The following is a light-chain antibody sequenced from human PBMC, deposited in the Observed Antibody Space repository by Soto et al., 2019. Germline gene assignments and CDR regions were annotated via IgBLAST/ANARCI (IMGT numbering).Light chain of an antibody. Sequence: DIVMTQSPDSLAVSLGERATINCNSSRSFLYNPTKRIYLAWYQQKSGQPPKLLIQWASTRESGVPDRFSGSGAGTEFTLTISSLQAEDVAVYYCQQYYFTPYTFGQGTKLEIK. V-gene: IGKV4-1*01. J-gene: IGKJ2*01. CDR1: RSFLYNPTKRIY. CDR3: QQYYFTPYT. CDR2: WAS.